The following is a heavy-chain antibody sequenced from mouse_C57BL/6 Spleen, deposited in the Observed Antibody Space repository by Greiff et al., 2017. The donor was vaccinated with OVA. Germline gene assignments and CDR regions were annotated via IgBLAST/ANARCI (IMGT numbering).Heavy chain of an antibody. CDR3: ARDYYDYDGGFAY. V-gene: IGHV1-55*01. CDR2: IYPSNGGT. J-gene: IGHJ3*01. CDR1: GYTFTSYW. Sequence: VQLQQPGAELVKPGASVKMSCKASGYTFTSYWITWVKQRPGQGLEWIGDIYPSNGGTNYNEKFKSKATLTVDKSSSTAYMQLSSLTSEDSAVYYCARDYYDYDGGFAYWGQGTLVTVSA. D-gene: IGHD2-4*01.